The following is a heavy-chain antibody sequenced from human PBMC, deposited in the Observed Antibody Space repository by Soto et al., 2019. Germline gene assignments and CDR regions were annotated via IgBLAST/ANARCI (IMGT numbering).Heavy chain of an antibody. V-gene: IGHV4-34*01. CDR2: INHSGST. CDR1: GGSFSGYY. Sequence: KPSETLSLTCAVYGGSFSGYYWSWIRQPPGKGLEWIGEINHSGSTNYNPSLKSRVTISVDTSKNQFSLKLSSVAAADTAVYYCAGASSGYYYYYYGMDVWGQGTTVTVSS. CDR3: AGASSGYYYYYYGMDV. D-gene: IGHD3-22*01. J-gene: IGHJ6*02.